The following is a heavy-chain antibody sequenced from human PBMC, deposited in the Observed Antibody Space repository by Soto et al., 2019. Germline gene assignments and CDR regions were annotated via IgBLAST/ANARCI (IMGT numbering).Heavy chain of an antibody. J-gene: IGHJ4*02. V-gene: IGHV1-18*01. CDR1: GYSFATSG. CDR3: ARAGQYYDSSGYAN. D-gene: IGHD3-22*01. Sequence: QVKVVQSGTEVKQPGASMKVSCKSSGYSFATSGISWVRQAPGQGLEWLRCISAYNGNTNYDQKLQDRVTMTTDTSTSTAYLELRNLRSDDTAVYYCARAGQYYDSSGYANWGQGTLVTVSS. CDR2: ISAYNGNT.